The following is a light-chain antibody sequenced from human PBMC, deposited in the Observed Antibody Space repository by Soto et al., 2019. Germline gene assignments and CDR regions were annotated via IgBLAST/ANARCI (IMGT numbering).Light chain of an antibody. V-gene: IGKV1-39*01. Sequence: DIQMTQSPSSLSASIGDRVTMTCRAGQSISSHLSWYQQKPGKAPNLLIYAASSLQSGVPSRFSGSGSGTDFTLTISSLQPKDFATYYCLQSYTTPRTFGPGTKVDIK. CDR1: QSISSH. CDR3: LQSYTTPRT. CDR2: AAS. J-gene: IGKJ3*01.